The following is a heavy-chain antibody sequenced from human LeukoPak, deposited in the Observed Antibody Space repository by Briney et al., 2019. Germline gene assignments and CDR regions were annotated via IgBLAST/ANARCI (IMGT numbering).Heavy chain of an antibody. D-gene: IGHD3-10*02. CDR2: ISSSSSYI. CDR1: GFTFSSYS. J-gene: IGHJ6*04. V-gene: IGHV3-21*01. CDR3: AELGITMIGGV. Sequence: GGSLRLSCAASGFTFSSYSMNWVRQAPGKGLEWVSSISSSSSYIFYADSVKGRFTISRDNAKNSLYLQMNSLRAEDTAVYYCAELGITMIGGVWGKGTTVTISS.